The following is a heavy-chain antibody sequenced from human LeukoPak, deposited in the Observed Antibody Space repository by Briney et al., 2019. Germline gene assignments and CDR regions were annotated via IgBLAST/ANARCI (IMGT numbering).Heavy chain of an antibody. CDR1: GITFSSYA. D-gene: IGHD3-10*01. Sequence: PGGSLRLSCAASGITFSSYAMSWVRQAPGKGLEWVSVISGSGGSTFYADSVKGRFTISRDNSKNTLYLQMNSLRAEDTAVYYCAKALGGSGNYYFDYWGQGTLVTVSS. CDR3: AKALGGSGNYYFDY. J-gene: IGHJ4*02. V-gene: IGHV3-23*01. CDR2: ISGSGGST.